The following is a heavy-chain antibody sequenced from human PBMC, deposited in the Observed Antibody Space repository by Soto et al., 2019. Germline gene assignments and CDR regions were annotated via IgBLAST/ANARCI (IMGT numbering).Heavy chain of an antibody. CDR3: ARGVYADNYYYGMDV. V-gene: IGHV4-61*01. CDR1: GGSVSSSSYY. Sequence: QVQLQESGPGLVKPSETLSLTCTVSGGSVSSSSYYWSWIRQPPGKGLEWIGYIYYSGSTNYNPSLKSRVTISVDTSKNQFSLKLSSVTAADTAVYYCARGVYADNYYYGMDVWGQGTTVTVSS. CDR2: IYYSGST. J-gene: IGHJ6*02. D-gene: IGHD2-8*01.